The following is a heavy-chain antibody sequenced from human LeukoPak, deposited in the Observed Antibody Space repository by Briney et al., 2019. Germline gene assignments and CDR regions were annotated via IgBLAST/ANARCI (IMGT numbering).Heavy chain of an antibody. D-gene: IGHD1-26*01. V-gene: IGHV4-59*01. CDR1: GGSISSYY. J-gene: IGHJ4*02. CDR3: ARMPPVGGSYVY. Sequence: SETLSLTCTVSGGSISSYYWSWIRQPPGKGLEWIGYIYYSGSTNYNPSLKSRVTISVDTPKNQFSLKLSSVTAADTAVYYCARMPPVGGSYVYWGQGTLVTVSS. CDR2: IYYSGST.